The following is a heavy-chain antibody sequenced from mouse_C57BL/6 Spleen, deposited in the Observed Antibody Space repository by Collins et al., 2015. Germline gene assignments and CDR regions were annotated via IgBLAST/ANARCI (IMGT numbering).Heavy chain of an antibody. Sequence: QVQLQQPGAELVMPGASVKLSCKASGYTFTSYWMHWVKQRPGQGLEWIGEIDPSDSYTNYNQKFKGKSTLTVDKSSSTAYMQLSSLTSEDSAVYYCARDTKHGMDYWGQGTSVTVSS. CDR1: GYTFTSYW. J-gene: IGHJ4*01. CDR3: ARDTKHGMDY. D-gene: IGHD1-1*01. V-gene: IGHV1-69*01. CDR2: IDPSDSYT.